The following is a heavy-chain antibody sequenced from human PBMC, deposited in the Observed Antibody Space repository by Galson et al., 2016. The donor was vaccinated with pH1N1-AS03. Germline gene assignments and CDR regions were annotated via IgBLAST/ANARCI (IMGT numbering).Heavy chain of an antibody. Sequence: SVKVSCKASGGTFGSYAVSWVRQAPGQGLEWMGGIIPIFGTRHYAQRFQGRVTITADESTTTASMELSSLRFEDTAMYYCARESRGVGAIEVGFDPWGQGTLVTVSS. V-gene: IGHV1-69*13. CDR2: IIPIFGTR. CDR1: GGTFGSYA. J-gene: IGHJ5*02. D-gene: IGHD1-26*01. CDR3: ARESRGVGAIEVGFDP.